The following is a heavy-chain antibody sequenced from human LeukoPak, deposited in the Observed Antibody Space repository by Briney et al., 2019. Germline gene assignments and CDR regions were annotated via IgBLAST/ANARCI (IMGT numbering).Heavy chain of an antibody. Sequence: PGGSLRLSCAASGFTFSSYEMNWVRPAPGKGLEWVSYISSSGTTIYYADSVKGRFTISRDNATNSLYLQMNSLRVEDTAVYYCARDPSQRPVEMTKSDYWGQGTLVTVYS. J-gene: IGHJ4*02. V-gene: IGHV3-48*03. CDR1: GFTFSSYE. CDR3: ARDPSQRPVEMTKSDY. CDR2: ISSSGTTI. D-gene: IGHD5-24*01.